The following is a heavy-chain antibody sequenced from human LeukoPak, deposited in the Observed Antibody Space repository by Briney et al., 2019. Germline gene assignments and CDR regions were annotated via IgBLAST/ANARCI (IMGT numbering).Heavy chain of an antibody. CDR2: ISGSGGST. Sequence: GGSLRLSCAASGFTFSSYAMNWVRQAPGKGLEWVSAISGSGGSTYYADSVKGRFTISRDNSKNTLFLQMNSLRAEDTAVYYCASHLGDYYDSRGAYYFDYWGQGTLVTVSS. J-gene: IGHJ4*02. CDR1: GFTFSSYA. D-gene: IGHD3-22*01. V-gene: IGHV3-23*01. CDR3: ASHLGDYYDSRGAYYFDY.